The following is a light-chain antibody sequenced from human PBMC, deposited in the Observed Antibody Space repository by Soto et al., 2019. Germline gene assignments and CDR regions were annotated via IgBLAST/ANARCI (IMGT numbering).Light chain of an antibody. CDR3: GSFTTSRIWV. Sequence: QSALTQPASVSGSPGQSITVSCTGSRSDFGDDKYVSWYQQQPGKGPNLLIYGVNSRPSGIANRFSGSKSGNTASLTISGVQVEDEAEYFCGSFTTSRIWVFGGGTTLTVL. CDR2: GVN. V-gene: IGLV2-14*01. J-gene: IGLJ3*02. CDR1: RSDFGDDKY.